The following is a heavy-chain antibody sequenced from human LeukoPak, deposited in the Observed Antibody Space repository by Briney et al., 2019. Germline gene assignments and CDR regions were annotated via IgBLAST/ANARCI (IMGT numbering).Heavy chain of an antibody. CDR2: FDPEDGET. CDR1: GYTLTELS. J-gene: IGHJ5*02. D-gene: IGHD1-26*01. Sequence: GASVKVSCKVSGYTLTELSMHWVRQAPGKGLEWMGGFDPEDGETIYAQKFQGRVTMTEDTSTDTAYMELSSLRSEDTALYYCATLVGELLGLRAVFDPWGQGTLVTVSS. CDR3: ATLVGELLGLRAVFDP. V-gene: IGHV1-24*01.